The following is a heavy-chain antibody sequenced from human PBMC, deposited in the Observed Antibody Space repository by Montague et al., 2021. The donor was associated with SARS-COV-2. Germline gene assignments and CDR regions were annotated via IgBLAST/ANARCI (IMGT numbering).Heavy chain of an antibody. V-gene: IGHV4-39*01. CDR3: ARHVRSLMVRGPDFDY. CDR1: GDSITNTRYF. D-gene: IGHD3-10*01. CDR2: IYYSGTT. J-gene: IGHJ4*02. Sequence: SETLSLTCNVSGDSITNTRYFWGWIRQPPGKGLEWIGSIYYSGTTYYSPSLKSRVTISANTSKNQFSLKLSSVTAADTAVYYCARHVRSLMVRGPDFDYWGQGTLVTVSS.